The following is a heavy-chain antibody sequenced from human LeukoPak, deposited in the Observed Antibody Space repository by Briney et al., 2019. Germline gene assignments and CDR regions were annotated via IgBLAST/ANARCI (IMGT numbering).Heavy chain of an antibody. CDR2: IYPDDFDT. V-gene: IGHV5-51*01. J-gene: IGHJ4*02. CDR3: ARLPDYYGSNGPHDY. Sequence: GESLKISCQASGYSFPSYWIAWVRQMPGKGLEYMGIIYPDDFDTRYSPSFEGQVTISADTSTSTAYLQWSSLKASDTAMYYCARLPDYYGSNGPHDYWGQGTLVTVSS. D-gene: IGHD3-10*01. CDR1: GYSFPSYW.